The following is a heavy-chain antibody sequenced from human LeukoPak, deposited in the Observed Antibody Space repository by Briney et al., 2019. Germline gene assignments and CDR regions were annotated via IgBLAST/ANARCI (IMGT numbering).Heavy chain of an antibody. CDR1: GFTFSSYA. J-gene: IGHJ4*02. CDR2: ISYDGSNK. D-gene: IGHD3-22*01. V-gene: IGHV3-30-3*01. CDR3: AKGGVIVDPFDY. Sequence: GGSLRLSCAASGFTFSSYAMHWVRQAPGKGLEWVAVISYDGSNKYYADSVKGRFTISRDNSKNTLYLQMNSLRAEDTAVYYCAKGGVIVDPFDYWGQGTLVTVSS.